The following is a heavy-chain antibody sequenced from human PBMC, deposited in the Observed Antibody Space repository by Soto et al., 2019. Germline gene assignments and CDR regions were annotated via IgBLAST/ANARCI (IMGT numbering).Heavy chain of an antibody. V-gene: IGHV3-48*03. J-gene: IGHJ5*02. CDR1: GFAFSSFE. CDR3: ASQPAVWPYNWFDP. D-gene: IGHD2-2*01. Sequence: GGSLRLSCAASGFAFSSFEMNWVRQAPGKGLEWVSYITSSGDTIYYADSVKGRFTISRDNAKNSLYLQMDSLRVEDTAVYHGASQPAVWPYNWFDPWGQGTLVTVSS. CDR2: ITSSGDTI.